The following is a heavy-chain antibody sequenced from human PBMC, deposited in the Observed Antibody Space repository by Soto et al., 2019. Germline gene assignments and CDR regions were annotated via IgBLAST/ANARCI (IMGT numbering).Heavy chain of an antibody. D-gene: IGHD7-27*01. Sequence: SETLSLTCTVSGGSISSYYGSWIRQPPGKGLEWIGYIYYSGSTNYNPSLKSRVTISVDTSKNQFSLKLSSVTAADTAVYYCASWVKGNSWLDSWGQGTPVTVSS. CDR1: GGSISSYY. V-gene: IGHV4-59*01. CDR3: ASWVKGNSWLDS. CDR2: IYYSGST. J-gene: IGHJ5*01.